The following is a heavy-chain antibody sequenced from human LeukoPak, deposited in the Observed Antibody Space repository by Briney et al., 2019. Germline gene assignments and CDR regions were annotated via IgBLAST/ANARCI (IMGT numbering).Heavy chain of an antibody. CDR1: GFTFSSYW. Sequence: GSLRLSCAASGFTFSSYWVHWVRQAPGKGLVWVSRINNDGSSTSYADSVKGRFTISRDNAKNTLYLQMNSLRAEDTAIYYCARHCSSSSCYDYWGQGTLVTVSS. D-gene: IGHD2-2*01. CDR3: ARHCSSSSCYDY. CDR2: INNDGSST. J-gene: IGHJ4*02. V-gene: IGHV3-74*01.